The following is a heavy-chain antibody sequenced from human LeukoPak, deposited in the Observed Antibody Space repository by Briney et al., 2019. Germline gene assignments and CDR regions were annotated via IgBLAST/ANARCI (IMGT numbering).Heavy chain of an antibody. V-gene: IGHV4-59*01. D-gene: IGHD5-18*01. CDR2: IYYSGST. Sequence: SETLSLTCTVSGGSISSYYWSWIRQPPGKGLEWIGYIYYSGSTNYNPSLKSRVTISVDTSKNQFSLKLSSVTAADTAVYYCARERIRLGSLHLYWYFDLWGRGTLVTVSS. CDR3: ARERIRLGSLHLYWYFDL. CDR1: GGSISSYY. J-gene: IGHJ2*01.